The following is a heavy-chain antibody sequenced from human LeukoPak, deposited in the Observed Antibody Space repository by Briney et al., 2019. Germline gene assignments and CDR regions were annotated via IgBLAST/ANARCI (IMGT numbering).Heavy chain of an antibody. CDR2: IIPIFGTA. Sequence: GASVKVSCKASGGTFSSYAISWVRQAPGQGLEWMGGIIPIFGTANYAQKFQGRVTITTDESTSTAYMELSSLRSEDTAVYYCARAVGGTGRPVNWIDPWGQGTLVTVSS. J-gene: IGHJ5*02. CDR1: GGTFSSYA. V-gene: IGHV1-69*05. D-gene: IGHD1-26*01. CDR3: ARAVGGTGRPVNWIDP.